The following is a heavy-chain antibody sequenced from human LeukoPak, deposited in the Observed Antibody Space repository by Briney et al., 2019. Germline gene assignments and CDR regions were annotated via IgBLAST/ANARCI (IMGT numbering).Heavy chain of an antibody. J-gene: IGHJ6*02. Sequence: GASVKVSCKASGYTFTGYYMHWVRQAPGQGLEWMGWINPNSGGTNYAQKLQGRVTMTTDTSTSTAYMELRSPRSDDTAVYYCARVVVTTLYYYYGMDVWGQGTTVTVSS. CDR1: GYTFTGYY. D-gene: IGHD2-21*02. CDR2: INPNSGGT. CDR3: ARVVVTTLYYYYGMDV. V-gene: IGHV1-2*02.